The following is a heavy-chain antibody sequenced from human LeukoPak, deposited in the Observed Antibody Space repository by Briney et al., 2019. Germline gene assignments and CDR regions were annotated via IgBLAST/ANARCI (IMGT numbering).Heavy chain of an antibody. CDR2: IRSKSNGGTT. V-gene: IGHV3-49*04. D-gene: IGHD5-12*01. Sequence: GGSLRLSCAASGFSFSSYSMNWVRQAPGKGLEWVGFIRSKSNGGTTHYAASVEGRFTISRDDSNSIAYLQMNSLKTEDTAVYYCVRDYRYAGHESVYWGQGTLVTVSS. J-gene: IGHJ4*02. CDR3: VRDYRYAGHESVY. CDR1: GFSFSSYS.